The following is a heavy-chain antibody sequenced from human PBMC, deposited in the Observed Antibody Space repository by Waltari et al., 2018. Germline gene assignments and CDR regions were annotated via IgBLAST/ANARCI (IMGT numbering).Heavy chain of an antibody. CDR2: ILPILGVT. CDR3: ARGPVASGSYDP. CDR1: GGTFIPSS. V-gene: IGHV1-69*04. J-gene: IGHJ5*02. D-gene: IGHD3-10*01. Sequence: QVQLVQSGAEVKKPGYSVRVFCQASGGTFIPSSITWVRQAPGQGLEWVGRILPILGVTNYAPKFQGRLTITADNSSSTVSMELSSLTSDDTALYYCARGPVASGSYDPWGQGTLVTVSS.